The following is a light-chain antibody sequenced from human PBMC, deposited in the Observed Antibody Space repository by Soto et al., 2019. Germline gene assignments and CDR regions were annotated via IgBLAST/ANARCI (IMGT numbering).Light chain of an antibody. CDR2: EVT. V-gene: IGLV2-23*02. CDR1: SSDVGNFNF. J-gene: IGLJ2*01. CDR3: CSYAGSSTFL. Sequence: QSALTRPASVSGSPGQSITISCTGTSSDVGNFNFVSWHQQHPGKAPKLIIYEVTKRPSGVSNRFSGSKSGNTASLTISGLQAEDEADYYCCSYAGSSTFLFGGGTKLTVL.